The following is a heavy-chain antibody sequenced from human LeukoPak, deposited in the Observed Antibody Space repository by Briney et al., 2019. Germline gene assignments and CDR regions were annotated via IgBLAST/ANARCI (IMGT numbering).Heavy chain of an antibody. J-gene: IGHJ4*02. D-gene: IGHD3-3*01. CDR1: GFTFDDYG. CDR2: INWNGGST. Sequence: TGGSLRLSCAASGFTFDDYGMSWVRQAPGKGLEWVSGINWNGGSTGYADSVKGRFTISRDNAKNSLYLQMNSLRAVDTALYYCARVGRDYDFWSGYPNLYYFDYWGQGTLVTVSS. CDR3: ARVGRDYDFWSGYPNLYYFDY. V-gene: IGHV3-20*04.